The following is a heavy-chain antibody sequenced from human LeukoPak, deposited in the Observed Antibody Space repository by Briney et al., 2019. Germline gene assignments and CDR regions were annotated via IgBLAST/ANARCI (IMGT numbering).Heavy chain of an antibody. D-gene: IGHD1-26*01. Sequence: GGSLRLSCAASGFTFSVAAMTWVRQAPGKGLEWVSLIGASGESTYYADSVKGRFTISRDNSKNTLYSQMNSLRAEDTAVYYCAKGEHQPTLSFDYWGQGTLVTVSS. CDR2: IGASGEST. V-gene: IGHV3-23*01. CDR1: GFTFSVAA. CDR3: AKGEHQPTLSFDY. J-gene: IGHJ4*02.